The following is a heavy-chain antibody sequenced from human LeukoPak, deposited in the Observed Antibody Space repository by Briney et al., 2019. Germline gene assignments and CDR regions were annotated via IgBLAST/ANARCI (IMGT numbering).Heavy chain of an antibody. CDR1: GFTFSSYS. Sequence: RSGGSLRLSCAASGFTFSSYSMNWVRQAPGKGLEWVSIISSSSSYKYYADSVKGRFTISRDNAKNSLYLQMNSLRAEDTAVYYCARDLPGLAVAAADYWGQGTLVAVS. CDR3: ARDLPGLAVAAADY. V-gene: IGHV3-21*01. J-gene: IGHJ4*02. D-gene: IGHD6-19*01. CDR2: ISSSSSYK.